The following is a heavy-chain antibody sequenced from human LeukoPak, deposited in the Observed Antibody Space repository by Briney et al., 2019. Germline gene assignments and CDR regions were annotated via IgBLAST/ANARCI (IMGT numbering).Heavy chain of an antibody. CDR2: ISYDGSNK. D-gene: IGHD3-22*01. V-gene: IGHV3-30*18. CDR3: AKDSSAWHYYDSSGYLDY. Sequence: GGSLRLSCAASGFTFSSYGMHWVRQAPGKGLEWVAVISYDGSNKYYADSVKGRFTISRDNSKNTLYLQMNSLRAEDTAVYYCAKDSSAWHYYDSSGYLDYWGQGTLVTVSS. J-gene: IGHJ4*02. CDR1: GFTFSSYG.